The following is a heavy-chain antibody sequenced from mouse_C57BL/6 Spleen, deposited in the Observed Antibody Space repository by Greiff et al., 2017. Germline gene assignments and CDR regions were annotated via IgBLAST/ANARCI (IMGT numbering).Heavy chain of an antibody. CDR2: IYPSDSET. Sequence: VQLQQSGAELVRPGSSVKLSCKASGYTFTSYWMDWVKQRPGQGLEWIGNIYPSDSETHYNQKFKDKATLTVDKSSSTAYMQLSSLTSEDSAVYYCAREGLGRAFDYWGQGTTLTVSS. CDR3: AREGLGRAFDY. J-gene: IGHJ2*01. D-gene: IGHD4-1*01. V-gene: IGHV1-61*01. CDR1: GYTFTSYW.